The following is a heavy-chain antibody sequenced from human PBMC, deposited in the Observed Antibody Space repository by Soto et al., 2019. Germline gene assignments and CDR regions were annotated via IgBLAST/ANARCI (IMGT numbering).Heavy chain of an antibody. Sequence: GWSLRLSCAASGFTVGNKYMSWVRQAPGKGLEWVSLIYSTGTTKYADSVKGRFTVSRDNAKNTLYLQMNSLRAEDTSVYYCAKDGRGSGSHYNSFGYWGQGTLVTVSS. CDR1: GFTVGNKY. CDR2: IYSTGTT. V-gene: IGHV3-53*01. CDR3: AKDGRGSGSHYNSFGY. J-gene: IGHJ4*02. D-gene: IGHD3-10*01.